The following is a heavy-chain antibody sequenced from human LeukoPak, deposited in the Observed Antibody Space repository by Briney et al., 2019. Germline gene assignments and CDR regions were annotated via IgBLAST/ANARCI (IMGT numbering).Heavy chain of an antibody. CDR1: GFTVGSYS. V-gene: IGHV3-21*01. J-gene: IGHJ4*02. CDR3: ARGLLPYFDY. CDR2: ISSSSSYI. D-gene: IGHD2-21*01. Sequence: KPGGSLRLSCAASGFTVGSYSMNWVRQAPGKGLEWVSSISSSSSYIYYADSVKGRFTISRDNAKNSLYLQMNSLRAEDTAVYYCARGLLPYFDYWGQGTLVTVSS.